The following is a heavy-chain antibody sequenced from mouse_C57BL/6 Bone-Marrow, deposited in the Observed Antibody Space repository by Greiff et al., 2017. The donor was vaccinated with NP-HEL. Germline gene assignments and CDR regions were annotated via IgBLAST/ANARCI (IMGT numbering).Heavy chain of an antibody. Sequence: QVQLQQSGAELARPGSSLQLSLPCSFSPFPPSSLLFFPHTTLQGLEWIGELYPRSGNTYYNEKFKGKATLTADKSSSTAYMELRSLTSEDSAGYFCARGAYFDYWGQGTTLTVSA. CDR1: FSPFPPSS. CDR3: ARGAYFDY. CDR2: LYPRSGNT. V-gene: IGHV1-81*01. J-gene: IGHJ2*01.